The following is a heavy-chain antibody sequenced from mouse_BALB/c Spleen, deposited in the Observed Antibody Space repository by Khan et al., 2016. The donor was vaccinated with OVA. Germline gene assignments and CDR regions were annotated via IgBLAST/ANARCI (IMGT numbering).Heavy chain of an antibody. V-gene: IGHV5-9-3*01. D-gene: IGHD1-1*01. CDR1: GFTFSTYA. J-gene: IGHJ3*01. CDR3: ARHNYGPFAY. Sequence: EVELVESGGDFVKPGGSLKLSCSASGFTFSTYAMSWVRQTPEKRLEWVAAISSGGDYIYYPDSVQGRFTISRDKAKNTLYLQMSSLRSEDTVMYYCARHNYGPFAYWGQGTLVTVSA. CDR2: ISSGGDYI.